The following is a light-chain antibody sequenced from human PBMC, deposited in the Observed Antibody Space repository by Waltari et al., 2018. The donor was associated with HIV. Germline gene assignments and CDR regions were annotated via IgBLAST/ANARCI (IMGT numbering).Light chain of an antibody. J-gene: IGKJ4*01. CDR1: QTVFYSSDNRNY. V-gene: IGKV4-1*01. CDR3: QQYYSVPPT. CDR2: WAS. Sequence: DVVMTQSPDSLAVSLGERATINCKSSQTVFYSSDNRNYLAWYLQRPGQSPKVLIFWASTRAFGVPDRFSGSGSGTDFSLTLSSLQADDVGIYYCQQYYSVPPTFGGGTKVEI.